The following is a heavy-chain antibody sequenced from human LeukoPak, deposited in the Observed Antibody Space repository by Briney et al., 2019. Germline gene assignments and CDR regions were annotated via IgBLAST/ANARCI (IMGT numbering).Heavy chain of an antibody. CDR1: GFSFSSYA. D-gene: IGHD6-19*01. CDR2: ISSNGGST. J-gene: IGHJ6*04. Sequence: AGSLRLSCAASGFSFSSYAMHWVGQPPEKEREHGSAISSNGGSTYYPASVKGRFTISRDNSKNTLSLQLSSLRDEDTAVYYCVKDPKSRSLTGIAVAGTSNYYGMDVWGEGTTVTVSS. V-gene: IGHV3-64D*09. CDR3: VKDPKSRSLTGIAVAGTSNYYGMDV.